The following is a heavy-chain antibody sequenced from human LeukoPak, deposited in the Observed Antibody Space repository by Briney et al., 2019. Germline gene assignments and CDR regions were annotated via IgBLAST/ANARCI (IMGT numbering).Heavy chain of an antibody. D-gene: IGHD4-11*01. J-gene: IGHJ6*02. V-gene: IGHV3-7*01. CDR3: ARDNSNPRDYYYYGMDV. Sequence: GGSLRLSCAASGFTFSDYYMSWIRQAPGKGLEWVANIKQDGSEKYYVDSVKGRFTISRDNAKNSLYLQMNSLRAEDTAVYYCARDNSNPRDYYYYGMDVWGQGTTVTVSS. CDR2: IKQDGSEK. CDR1: GFTFSDYY.